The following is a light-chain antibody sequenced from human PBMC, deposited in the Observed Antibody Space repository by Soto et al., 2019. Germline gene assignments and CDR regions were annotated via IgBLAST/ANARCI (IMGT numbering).Light chain of an antibody. Sequence: AIQLTQSPSSLSASVGYSVTITCRATQDISNTLAWYQHKPGRGPTLLIFDASTLESGVPSRFTGSGSGTHFTLTISSLQPEDFATYICQQCKGYPITFGHGTRVEV. V-gene: IGKV1-13*02. CDR2: DAS. J-gene: IGKJ5*01. CDR3: QQCKGYPIT. CDR1: QDISNT.